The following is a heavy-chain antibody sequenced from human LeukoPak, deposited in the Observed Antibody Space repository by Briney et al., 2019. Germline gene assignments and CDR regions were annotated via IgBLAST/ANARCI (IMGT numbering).Heavy chain of an antibody. Sequence: GGSLRLSCAASGFTFNDAWMSWVRQAPGKGLEWVGRIKSKTDGGTTDYAAPVKGRFTISRGDSKTTLYLQMNSLRAEDTAVYYCAKDRIKPQYYYGSGSYYDYWGQGTLVTVSS. V-gene: IGHV3-15*01. CDR1: GFTFNDAW. J-gene: IGHJ4*02. D-gene: IGHD3-10*01. CDR3: AKDRIKPQYYYGSGSYYDY. CDR2: IKSKTDGGTT.